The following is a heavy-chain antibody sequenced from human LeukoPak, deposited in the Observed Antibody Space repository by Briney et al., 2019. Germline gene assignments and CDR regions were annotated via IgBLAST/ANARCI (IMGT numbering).Heavy chain of an antibody. J-gene: IGHJ6*03. V-gene: IGHV3-20*04. D-gene: IGHD6-19*01. CDR2: INWNGGST. CDR1: GFTFSSYA. CDR3: ARASVAGTRDYYMDV. Sequence: AGGSLRLSCAASGFTFSSYAMSWVRQAPGKGLEWVSGINWNGGSTGYADSVKGRFTISRDDAKNSLYLQMNSLRAEDTALYYCARASVAGTRDYYMDVWGKGTTVTVSS.